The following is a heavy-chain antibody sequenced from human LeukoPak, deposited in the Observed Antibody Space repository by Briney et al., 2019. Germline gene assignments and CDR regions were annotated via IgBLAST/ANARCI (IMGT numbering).Heavy chain of an antibody. D-gene: IGHD3-10*01. J-gene: IGHJ6*03. Sequence: GGSLRLSCAASGFTFSSYEMNWVRQAPGKGLEWVSYISSSGSTIYYADSVKGRFTIPRDNSKNTLYLQMNSLRAEDTAVYYCAKAYGSGSYYLLSYYMDVWGKGTTVTISS. CDR2: ISSSGSTI. CDR1: GFTFSSYE. CDR3: AKAYGSGSYYLLSYYMDV. V-gene: IGHV3-48*03.